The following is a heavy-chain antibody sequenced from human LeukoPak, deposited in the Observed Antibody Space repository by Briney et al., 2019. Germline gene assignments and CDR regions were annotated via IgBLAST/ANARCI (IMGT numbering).Heavy chain of an antibody. J-gene: IGHJ4*02. CDR1: GYTFTSYD. Sequence: ASVKVSCKASGYTFTSYDINWVRQATGQGLEWMGWMNPNSGNTGYAQKFRGRVAMTRNTSISTAYMELSSLRSEDTAVYYCARGDSSWYVGDYWGQGTLVTVSS. CDR3: ARGDSSWYVGDY. D-gene: IGHD6-13*01. CDR2: MNPNSGNT. V-gene: IGHV1-8*01.